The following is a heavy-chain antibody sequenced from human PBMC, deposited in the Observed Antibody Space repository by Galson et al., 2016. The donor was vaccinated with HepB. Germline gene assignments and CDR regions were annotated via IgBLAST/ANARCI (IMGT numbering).Heavy chain of an antibody. V-gene: IGHV3-7*01. Sequence: SLRLSCAASGFTFRTSWMSWVRQPPGKGPEWVANIIPDGSQTYYVDSVKGRFNISKDNAKNSLYLRMNSLRADDTAVYYCARDPMRFAFDLWGQGTMVTVSS. CDR1: GFTFRTSW. J-gene: IGHJ3*01. CDR3: ARDPMRFAFDL. CDR2: IIPDGSQT.